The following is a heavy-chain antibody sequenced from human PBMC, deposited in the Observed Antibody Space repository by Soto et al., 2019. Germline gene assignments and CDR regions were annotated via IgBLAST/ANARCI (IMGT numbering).Heavy chain of an antibody. CDR1: GFTFSSYS. CDR2: ISSSSSYI. Sequence: GGALRLSCAASGFTFSSYSMNWVRQAPGKGLEWVSSISSSSSYIYYADSVKGRFTISRDNAKNSLYLQMNSLRAEDTAVYYCARSPAPNWFDTWGQGTLVTISS. J-gene: IGHJ5*02. CDR3: ARSPAPNWFDT. V-gene: IGHV3-21*01.